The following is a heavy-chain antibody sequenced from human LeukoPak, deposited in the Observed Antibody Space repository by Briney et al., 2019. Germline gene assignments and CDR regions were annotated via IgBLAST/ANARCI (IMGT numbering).Heavy chain of an antibody. CDR1: GYTFTGYY. Sequence: ASVKVSCKASGYTFTGYYMHWVRQAPGQGLEWMGWINPNSGGTNYAQKFQGRVTMTRDASISTAYMELSRLRSDDTAVYYCVLTYYDILTGYYRFDPWGQGTLVTVSS. V-gene: IGHV1-2*02. D-gene: IGHD3-9*01. J-gene: IGHJ5*02. CDR2: INPNSGGT. CDR3: VLTYYDILTGYYRFDP.